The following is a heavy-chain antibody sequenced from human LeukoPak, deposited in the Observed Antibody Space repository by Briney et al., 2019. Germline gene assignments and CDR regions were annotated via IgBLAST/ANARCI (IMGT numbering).Heavy chain of an antibody. CDR3: ARDVGRLDSSGYY. Sequence: SGGSLRLSCAASGFTFSSYAMSWVRQAPGKGLEWVSAISGSGGSTYYADSVKGRFTISRDNSKNTLYLQMNSLRDEDTAVYYCARDVGRLDSSGYYWGQGTLVTVSS. CDR2: ISGSGGST. V-gene: IGHV3-23*01. CDR1: GFTFSSYA. D-gene: IGHD3-22*01. J-gene: IGHJ4*02.